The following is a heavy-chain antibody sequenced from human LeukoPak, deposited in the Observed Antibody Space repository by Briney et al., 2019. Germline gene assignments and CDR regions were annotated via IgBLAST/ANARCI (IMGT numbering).Heavy chain of an antibody. CDR2: ISWNSGSI. Sequence: PGRSLRLSCAASGFTFDDYAMHWVRQAPGKGLEWVSGISWNSGSIGYADSVKGRFTISRDNAKNSLYLQMNSLRAEDTALYYCAKDKAAAGTGYYYYGMDVWGQRTTVTVSS. D-gene: IGHD6-13*01. CDR3: AKDKAAAGTGYYYYGMDV. J-gene: IGHJ6*01. CDR1: GFTFDDYA. V-gene: IGHV3-9*01.